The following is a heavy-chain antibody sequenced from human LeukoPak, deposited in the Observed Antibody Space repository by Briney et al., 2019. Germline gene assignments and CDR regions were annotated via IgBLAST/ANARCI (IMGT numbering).Heavy chain of an antibody. V-gene: IGHV3-7*04. J-gene: IGHJ4*02. D-gene: IGHD3-10*01. CDR2: IKQDGSEI. CDR1: GFKFNSYW. CDR3: ARARYGSGGYFFDF. Sequence: GGSLRLSCAASGFKFNSYWMSWVRQAPGKGLECVANIKQDGSEIYFVDSVKGRFTISRDNAKSSLYPQMNSLRGEDTAVYYCARARYGSGGYFFDFWGQGTLVTVSS.